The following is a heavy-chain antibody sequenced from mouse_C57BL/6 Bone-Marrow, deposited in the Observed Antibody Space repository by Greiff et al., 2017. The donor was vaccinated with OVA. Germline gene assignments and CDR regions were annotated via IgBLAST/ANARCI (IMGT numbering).Heavy chain of an antibody. D-gene: IGHD2-4*01. J-gene: IGHJ2*01. V-gene: IGHV1-20*01. CDR3: ARGGDYDGGPDY. Sequence: EVQLQQSGPELVKPGDSVKISCKASGYSFTGYFMNWVMQSHGKSLEWIGRINPYNGDTFYNQKFKGKATLTVDKSSSTAHMELRSLTSEDYAVYYCARGGDYDGGPDYWGQGTTLTVSS. CDR2: INPYNGDT. CDR1: GYSFTGYF.